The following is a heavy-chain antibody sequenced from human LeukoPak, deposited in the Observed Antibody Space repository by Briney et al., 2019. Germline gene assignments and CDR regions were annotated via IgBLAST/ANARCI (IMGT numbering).Heavy chain of an antibody. CDR1: GYTFTSYY. D-gene: IGHD2-15*01. J-gene: IGHJ5*02. CDR3: ARDGRGIVVVAATEAGWFDP. V-gene: IGHV1-2*02. Sequence: ASVKVSCKASGYTFTSYYMHWVRQAPGQGLEWMGYINPTSGGTNYAQKFQGRVTMTRDTSISTAYMELSRLRSDDTAVYYCARDGRGIVVVAATEAGWFDPWGQGTLVTVSS. CDR2: INPTSGGT.